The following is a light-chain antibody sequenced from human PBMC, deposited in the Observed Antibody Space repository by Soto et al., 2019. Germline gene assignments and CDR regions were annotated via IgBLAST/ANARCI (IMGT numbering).Light chain of an antibody. Sequence: EIVLTQSPGTLSLSPGERATLSCRASQSVSNNFLAWYQQKPGQAPRLLIYTASGRATGIPDRFSGSGSGTDFTLTISRLEPEDFAVYYCQQYGSSPITFGQGTRLEIK. CDR2: TAS. CDR3: QQYGSSPIT. CDR1: QSVSNNF. J-gene: IGKJ5*01. V-gene: IGKV3-20*01.